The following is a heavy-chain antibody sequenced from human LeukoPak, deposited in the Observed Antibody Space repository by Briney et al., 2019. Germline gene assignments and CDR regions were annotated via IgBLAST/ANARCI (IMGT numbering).Heavy chain of an antibody. CDR1: GFTFSSYA. J-gene: IGHJ5*02. CDR2: ISGSGGST. D-gene: IGHD6-13*01. Sequence: GGSLSLSCAASGFTFSSYAMSWVRKPPGKGLEWVSAISGSGGSTYYADSVRGRFTISRDNSKNTLYLQMNSLRAEDTAVYYCAKVSSSTRTRAFDPWGQGTLVTVSS. V-gene: IGHV3-23*01. CDR3: AKVSSSTRTRAFDP.